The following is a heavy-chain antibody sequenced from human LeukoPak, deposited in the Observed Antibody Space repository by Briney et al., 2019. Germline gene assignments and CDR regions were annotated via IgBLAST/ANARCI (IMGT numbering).Heavy chain of an antibody. CDR3: ATWVTKIAVPNATEY. V-gene: IGHV3-48*04. D-gene: IGHD3-22*01. CDR1: GFGFSTYS. Sequence: PGGSLRLSCAASGFGFSTYSMNWVRQAPGKGLEWVSYISTSSSTIYYADSVKGRFTISRDNAKNSLYLQMNSLRAEDTAVYYCATWVTKIAVPNATEYWGQGTLVTVSS. CDR2: ISTSSSTI. J-gene: IGHJ4*02.